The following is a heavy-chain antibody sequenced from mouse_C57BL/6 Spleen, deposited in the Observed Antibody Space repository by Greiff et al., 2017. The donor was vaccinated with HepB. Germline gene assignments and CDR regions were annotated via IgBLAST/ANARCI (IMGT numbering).Heavy chain of an antibody. D-gene: IGHD3-3*01. J-gene: IGHJ2*01. V-gene: IGHV1-52*01. CDR3: ARRGGWPYCDY. CDR1: GYTFTSYW. Sequence: QVQLQQPGAELVRPGSSVKLSCKASGYTFTSYWMHWVKQRPIQGLEWIGNIDPSDSETHYNQKFKDKATLTVDKSSSTAYMQLSRLTSEDSAVYYCARRGGWPYCDYWGQGTTLTVSS. CDR2: IDPSDSET.